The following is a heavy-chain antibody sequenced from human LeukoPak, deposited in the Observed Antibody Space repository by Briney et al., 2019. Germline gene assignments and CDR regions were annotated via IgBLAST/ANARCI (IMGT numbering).Heavy chain of an antibody. J-gene: IGHJ4*02. CDR3: ARDYGSGSYYLDLVDY. Sequence: GGSLRLSCAASGFTLSSYSMNWVRQAPGKGLEWVSSISSSSSYIYYADSVKGRFTISRDNAKNSLYLQMNSLRAEDTAVYYCARDYGSGSYYLDLVDYWGQGTLVTVSS. CDR2: ISSSSSYI. V-gene: IGHV3-21*01. CDR1: GFTLSSYS. D-gene: IGHD3-10*01.